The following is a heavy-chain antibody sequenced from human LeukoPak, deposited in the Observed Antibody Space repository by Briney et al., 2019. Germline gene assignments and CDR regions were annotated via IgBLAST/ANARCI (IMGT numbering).Heavy chain of an antibody. CDR1: GFTFTGYY. J-gene: IGHJ4*02. Sequence: ASVKVSCKAYGFTFTGYYMHWVREAPGQGLEWMGWINPNSGGTNYAQKFQGRVTMTRDTSISTAYMELSRLRSDDTAVYYCARGIGGSGWHDWGQGTLVTVSS. D-gene: IGHD6-19*01. V-gene: IGHV1-2*02. CDR3: ARGIGGSGWHD. CDR2: INPNSGGT.